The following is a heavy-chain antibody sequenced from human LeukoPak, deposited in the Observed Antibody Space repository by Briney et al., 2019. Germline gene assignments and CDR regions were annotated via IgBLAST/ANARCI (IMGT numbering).Heavy chain of an antibody. Sequence: GGSLRLSCAASGISVSNDYMSWVRQAPGKGLEWVSAIYADGYTRDAASVKGRFSISRHNSKNTVYLQMDNLRPEDTAVYYCARDRRGEKDFDVWGPGTMVTISS. V-gene: IGHV3-53*04. CDR3: ARDRRGEKDFDV. CDR1: GISVSNDY. J-gene: IGHJ3*01. CDR2: IYADGYT.